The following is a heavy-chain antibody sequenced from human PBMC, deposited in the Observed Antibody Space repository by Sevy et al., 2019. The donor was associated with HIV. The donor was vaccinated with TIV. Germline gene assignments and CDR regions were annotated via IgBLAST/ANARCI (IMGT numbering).Heavy chain of an antibody. CDR1: GGSITSLY. J-gene: IGHJ4*02. V-gene: IGHV4-59*11. CDR2: IYYNGHI. CDR3: AGENAWGRGYS. D-gene: IGHD1-26*01. Sequence: SETLSLTCTVSGGSITSLYWNWIRQPPGKGLEWFANIYYNGHINYNPSLKSRVTLSLDTSKNQFSLRLSSVTAAHTAMYYCAGENAWGRGYSWGQGTLVTVSS.